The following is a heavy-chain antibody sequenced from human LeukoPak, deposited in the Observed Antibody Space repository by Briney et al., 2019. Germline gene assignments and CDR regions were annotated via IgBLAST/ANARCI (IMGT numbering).Heavy chain of an antibody. Sequence: GGSLRLSCAASGFTFSSYGMSWVRQAPGKGLEWISGISGSGGNTYYADPVKGRFTISRDNSKNSLYLQMNSLRTEDTALYYCAKDSRGTYYYDSSGYPATYFDYWGQGTLVTVSS. J-gene: IGHJ4*02. CDR3: AKDSRGTYYYDSSGYPATYFDY. D-gene: IGHD3-22*01. CDR1: GFTFSSYG. CDR2: ISGSGGNT. V-gene: IGHV3-23*01.